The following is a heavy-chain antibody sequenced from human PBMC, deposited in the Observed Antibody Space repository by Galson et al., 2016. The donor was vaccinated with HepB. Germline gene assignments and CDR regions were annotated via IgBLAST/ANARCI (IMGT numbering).Heavy chain of an antibody. Sequence: SLRLSCAASGFVFSNFGLSWVRQAPGKGLEWVASISTSRTTYYSASVQDRFTNSRDNSNNNLSLQMNGLGAEDTAVYYCAKERLVRRIFDHWGQGTLLTVSS. CDR1: GFVFSNFG. D-gene: IGHD1-1*01. CDR3: AKERLVRRIFDH. CDR2: ISTSRTT. J-gene: IGHJ4*02. V-gene: IGHV3-23*01.